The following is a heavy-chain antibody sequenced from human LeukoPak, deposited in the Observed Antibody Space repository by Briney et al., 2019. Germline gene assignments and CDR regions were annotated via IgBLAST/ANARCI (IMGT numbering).Heavy chain of an antibody. CDR3: ARALFSYDSSAYNGFDI. D-gene: IGHD3-22*01. J-gene: IGHJ3*02. CDR1: GYTSTGYY. Sequence: ASVKVSCKTSGYTSTGYYMHWVRQAPGQGFEWMGWISPNSGGTYYAQKFQGRVTMTRDTSISTAYMELSRLRSDDTAVYYCARALFSYDSSAYNGFDIWGQGTMVTVSS. CDR2: ISPNSGGT. V-gene: IGHV1-2*02.